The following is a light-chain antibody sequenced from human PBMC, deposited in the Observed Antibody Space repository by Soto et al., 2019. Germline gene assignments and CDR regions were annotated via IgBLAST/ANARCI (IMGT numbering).Light chain of an antibody. Sequence: IVLTQSPGTLSLSPGERATLSCRASQSVSGSYLAWHQQKPGQAPRLLIYGASSRATGIPDRFTGSGSGTDFTLTISRLGPEDFAVYYCQQYGSTPTFGQGTKVEIK. V-gene: IGKV3-20*01. CDR1: QSVSGSY. J-gene: IGKJ1*01. CDR2: GAS. CDR3: QQYGSTPT.